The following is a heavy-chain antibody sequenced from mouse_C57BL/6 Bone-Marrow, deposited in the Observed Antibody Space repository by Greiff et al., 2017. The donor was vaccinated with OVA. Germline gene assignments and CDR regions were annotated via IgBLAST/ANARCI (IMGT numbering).Heavy chain of an antibody. CDR3: ARSLFITTVVARDY. Sequence: QVQLQQSGAELARPGASVKLSCKASGYTFTSYGISWVKQRTGQGLEWIGEIYPRSGNTYYNEKFKGKATLTADKSSSTAYMELRSLTSEDSAVYFCARSLFITTVVARDYWGQGTTLTVSS. CDR2: IYPRSGNT. CDR1: GYTFTSYG. D-gene: IGHD1-1*01. J-gene: IGHJ2*01. V-gene: IGHV1-81*01.